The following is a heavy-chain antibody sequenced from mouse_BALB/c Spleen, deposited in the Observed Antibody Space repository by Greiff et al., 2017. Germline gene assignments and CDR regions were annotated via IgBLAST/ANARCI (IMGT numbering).Heavy chain of an antibody. D-gene: IGHD1-2*01. Sequence: VQLQQSGAELVKPGASVKLSCKTSGYTFTSYWIQWVKQRPGQGLGWIGEIFPGTGTTYYNEKFKGKATLTIDTSSSTAYMQLSSLTSEDSAVYFCARRATATAYWGQGTLVTVSA. J-gene: IGHJ3*01. CDR2: IFPGTGTT. V-gene: IGHV1S132*01. CDR1: GYTFTSYW. CDR3: ARRATATAY.